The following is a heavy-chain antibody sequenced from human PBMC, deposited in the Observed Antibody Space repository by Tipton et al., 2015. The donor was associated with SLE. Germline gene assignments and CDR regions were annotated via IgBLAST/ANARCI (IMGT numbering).Heavy chain of an antibody. CDR3: ARFSYDSSGYSFGY. V-gene: IGHV4-59*01. J-gene: IGHJ4*02. CDR1: GGSISSYY. D-gene: IGHD3-22*01. CDR2: IYYSGST. Sequence: TLSLTCTVSGGSISSYYWSWIRQPPGKGLEWIGYIYYSGSTNYNPSLKSRVTISVDTSKNQFSLKLGSVTAADTAVYYCARFSYDSSGYSFGYWGQGTLVTVSS.